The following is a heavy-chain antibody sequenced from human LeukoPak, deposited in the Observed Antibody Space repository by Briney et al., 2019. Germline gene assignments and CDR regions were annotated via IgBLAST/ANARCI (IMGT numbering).Heavy chain of an antibody. CDR3: ARSYAIRYYDFWSGYDPGYFDY. CDR1: GGSISSGDYS. D-gene: IGHD3-3*01. J-gene: IGHJ4*02. V-gene: IGHV4-30-4*01. CDR2: IYYSGST. Sequence: SQTLSLTCTVSGGSISSGDYSWSWIRQPPGKGLEWIGYIYYSGSTYYNPSLKSRVTISVDTSKNQFSLKLSSVTAADTAVYYCARSYAIRYYDFWSGYDPGYFDYWGQGTLVTVSS.